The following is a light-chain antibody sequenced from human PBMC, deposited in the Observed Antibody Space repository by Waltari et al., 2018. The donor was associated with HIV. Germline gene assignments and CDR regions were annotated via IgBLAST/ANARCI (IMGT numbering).Light chain of an antibody. V-gene: IGLV3-9*01. J-gene: IGLJ2*01. CDR1: NIGGKN. Sequence: SYELSQSLSTVSVALGQTAKITCGGNNIGGKNVNWYQQRPGQAPVVCIYSNSNRPAGIPGRFSGSNSGNKATLTISRAQAGDDADYYCQVWDSGLVVFGAGTKLTVL. CDR3: QVWDSGLVV. CDR2: SNS.